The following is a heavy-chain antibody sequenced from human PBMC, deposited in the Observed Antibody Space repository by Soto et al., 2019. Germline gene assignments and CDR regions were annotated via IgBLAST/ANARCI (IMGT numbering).Heavy chain of an antibody. CDR3: ARVEYSSSWYEPNWFDP. CDR1: GFTVSSNY. CDR2: IYSGGST. V-gene: IGHV3-53*04. Sequence: ESGGGLVPPGGSLRLSCAASGFTVSSNYMSWVRQAPGKGLEWVSVIYSGGSTYYADSVKGRFTISRHNSKNTLYLQMNSLRAEDTAVYYCARVEYSSSWYEPNWFDPWGQGTLVTVSS. J-gene: IGHJ5*02. D-gene: IGHD6-13*01.